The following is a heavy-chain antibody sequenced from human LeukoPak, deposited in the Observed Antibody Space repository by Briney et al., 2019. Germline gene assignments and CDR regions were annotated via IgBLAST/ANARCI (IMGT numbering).Heavy chain of an antibody. J-gene: IGHJ4*02. Sequence: ASVKVSCKASGYTFTGYYMHWVRQAPGQGLEWMGWITPNRGGTKYAQKFQGRVTMTRDTSISTAYMELSRLRSDDTAVYYCARSYYDSRGYWPIGYWGQGTLVTVSS. CDR1: GYTFTGYY. CDR3: ARSYYDSRGYWPIGY. V-gene: IGHV1-2*02. D-gene: IGHD3-22*01. CDR2: ITPNRGGT.